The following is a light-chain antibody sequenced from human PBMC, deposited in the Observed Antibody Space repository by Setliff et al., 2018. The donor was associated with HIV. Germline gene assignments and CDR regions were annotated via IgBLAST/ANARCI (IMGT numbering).Light chain of an antibody. CDR2: GVN. J-gene: IGLJ2*01. V-gene: IGLV2-14*03. CDR3: SSYTSTSTVV. Sequence: QSVLTQPASVSGSLGQSITISCTGTGRDIGLYDFVFWYQQLPGKAPQLLIYGVNSRPSGVSDRFSGSKSGITASLIISGLQAEDESSFYCSSYTSTSTVVFGGGTQLTVL. CDR1: GRDIGLYDF.